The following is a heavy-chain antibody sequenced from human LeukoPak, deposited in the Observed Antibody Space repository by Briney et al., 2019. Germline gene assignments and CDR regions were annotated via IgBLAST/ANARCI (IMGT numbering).Heavy chain of an antibody. CDR1: GGSISSGGYY. CDR2: IYHSGST. CDR3: ASTGIAAYYFDY. Sequence: SETLSLTCTDSGGSISSGGYYWSWIRQPPGKGLEWIGYIYHSGSTYYNPSLKSRVTISVDRSKNQFSLKLSSVTAADTAVYYCASTGIAAYYFDYWGQGTLVTVSS. J-gene: IGHJ4*02. V-gene: IGHV4-30-2*01. D-gene: IGHD6-13*01.